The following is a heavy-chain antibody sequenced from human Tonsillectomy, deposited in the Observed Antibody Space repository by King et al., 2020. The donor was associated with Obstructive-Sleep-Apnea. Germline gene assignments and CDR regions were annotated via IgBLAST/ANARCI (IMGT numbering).Heavy chain of an antibody. J-gene: IGHJ6*02. Sequence: VQLVESGGGVVQPGRSLRLSCAASGFTLSNNAMHWGRQAPGKGLEWVAVISYDGSNKYYADSVKGRFTISRDISKNTLNLQMHSLRAEDTAVYYCARESTITDYYYGMDVWGQGTTVTVSS. CDR3: ARESTITDYYYGMDV. CDR1: GFTLSNNA. V-gene: IGHV3-30*04. CDR2: ISYDGSNK. D-gene: IGHD1-14*01.